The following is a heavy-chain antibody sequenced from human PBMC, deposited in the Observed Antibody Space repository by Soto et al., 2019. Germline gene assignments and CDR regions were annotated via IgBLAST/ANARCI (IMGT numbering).Heavy chain of an antibody. CDR3: ARDRGYSSNGGFYYFEY. J-gene: IGHJ4*02. CDR1: GDSVSSGSYY. D-gene: IGHD6-13*01. V-gene: IGHV4-61*01. Sequence: QVQLQESGPGLVKPSETLSLTCTVSGDSVSSGSYYWSWIRQPPGRGLEWIGYLYYSGSTNYDPSLKSRITMSLDTSKNQFSLKLKSVTAADTAVYYCARDRGYSSNGGFYYFEYWGQGALVTVSS. CDR2: LYYSGST.